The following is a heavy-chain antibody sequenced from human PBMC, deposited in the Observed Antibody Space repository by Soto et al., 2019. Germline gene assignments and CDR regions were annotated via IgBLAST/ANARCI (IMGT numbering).Heavy chain of an antibody. CDR2: LDYSATT. CDR1: GVSIRASCYN. CDR3: ARQGSY. V-gene: IGHV4-39*01. J-gene: IGHJ4*02. Sequence: SEALSLTSNVSGVSIRASCYNCGWIRQPPAKGLEWIGTLDYSATTHCNPSRKSRINIAADPSNNQVCMKLTSVTAADTAVYYCARQGSYWGKGALVTSPQ.